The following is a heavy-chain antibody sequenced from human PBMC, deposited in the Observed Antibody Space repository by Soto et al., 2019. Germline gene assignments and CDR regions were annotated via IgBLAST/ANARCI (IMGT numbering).Heavy chain of an antibody. D-gene: IGHD4-4*01. CDR1: GFTFSDSW. V-gene: IGHV3-7*01. Sequence: EVQLVESGGGLVQPGGSLRLSCTASGFTFSDSWMTWVRQAPGKGLEWVARIKPDESEKKYADSVKGRFSISRDNAKNSRNLQMDSRRGEDTAGYYGGRAGSNYAPWGQGTLVTVSS. CDR2: IKPDESEK. J-gene: IGHJ5*02. CDR3: GRAGSNYAP.